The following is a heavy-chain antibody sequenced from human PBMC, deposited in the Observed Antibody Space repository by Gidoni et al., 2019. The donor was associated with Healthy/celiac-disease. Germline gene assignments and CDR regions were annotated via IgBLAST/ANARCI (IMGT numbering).Heavy chain of an antibody. CDR1: GGSISSSSYY. J-gene: IGHJ6*03. D-gene: IGHD2-2*03. V-gene: IGHV4-39*01. CDR3: ARQDGYGPYYYYYYMDV. Sequence: QLQLQESGPGLVKPSETLSLTCTVSGGSISSSSYYWGWLRQPPGKGLEWIGSIYYSGSTYYNPSLKSRVTISVDTSKNQFSLKLSSVTAADTAVYYCARQDGYGPYYYYYYMDVWGKGTTVTVSS. CDR2: IYYSGST.